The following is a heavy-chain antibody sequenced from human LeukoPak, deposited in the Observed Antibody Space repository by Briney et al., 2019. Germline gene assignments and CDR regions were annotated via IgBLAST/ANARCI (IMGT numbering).Heavy chain of an antibody. D-gene: IGHD5-24*01. Sequence: GGSLRLSCAASGFTFSSYEMNWVRQAPGKGLEWVSYISSSGSTIYYADSVKGRFTTSRDNAKNSLYLQMNSLRAEDTAVYYCARDKGQRWLQYERAFDIWGQGTMVTVSS. V-gene: IGHV3-48*03. J-gene: IGHJ3*02. CDR1: GFTFSSYE. CDR2: ISSSGSTI. CDR3: ARDKGQRWLQYERAFDI.